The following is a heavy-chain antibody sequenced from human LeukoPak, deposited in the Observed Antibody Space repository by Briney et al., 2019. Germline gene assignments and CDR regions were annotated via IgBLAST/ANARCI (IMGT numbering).Heavy chain of an antibody. CDR2: ISSDGTYT. Sequence: GGSLRLSCAASGFTFSSHLMHWVRQAPGKGLVWVSRISSDGTYTNYADSVRGRFTISRDNAKNTLYLQMNSLRAEDTAVYYCARDRSYYYDSSDYTAFGYWGQGTLVTVSS. CDR3: ARDRSYYYDSSDYTAFGY. CDR1: GFTFSSHL. D-gene: IGHD3-22*01. V-gene: IGHV3-74*01. J-gene: IGHJ4*02.